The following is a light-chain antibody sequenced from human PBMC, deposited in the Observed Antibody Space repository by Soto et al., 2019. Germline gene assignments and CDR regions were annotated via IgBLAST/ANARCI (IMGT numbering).Light chain of an antibody. CDR3: QQHNSYPWT. V-gene: IGKV1-5*01. J-gene: IGKJ1*01. CDR2: DAS. Sequence: DIQMTHSPSTLSASVGDRVTISCRASQTISSWLAWYQQRPGKAPKLLIYDASSLESGVPSRFSGSGSGTEFTLTISSLRPDDFATYYCQQHNSYPWTFGQGTKVDIK. CDR1: QTISSW.